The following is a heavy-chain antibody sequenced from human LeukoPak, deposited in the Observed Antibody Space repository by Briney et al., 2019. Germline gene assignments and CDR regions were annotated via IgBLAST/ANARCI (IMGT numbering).Heavy chain of an antibody. D-gene: IGHD3-10*01. V-gene: IGHV1-18*01. CDR3: ARGRESYYGSGSYYNNWFDP. CDR2: ISAYNGNT. Sequence: ASVKVSCKASGYTFTSYGISWVRQAPGQGLEWMGWISAYNGNTNYAQKLQGRVTMTTDTSTSTAYMELRSLRSDDTAVYYCARGRESYYGSGSYYNNWFDPWGQGTLVTVSS. CDR1: GYTFTSYG. J-gene: IGHJ5*02.